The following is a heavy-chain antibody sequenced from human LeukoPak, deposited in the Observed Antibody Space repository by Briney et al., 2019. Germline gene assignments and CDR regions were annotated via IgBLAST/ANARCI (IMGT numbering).Heavy chain of an antibody. J-gene: IGHJ5*02. CDR2: IWYDGSKT. Sequence: GGSLRLSCAASGFTFSSHGMHWVRQAPGKGLDWVAVIWYDGSKTLYADSVKGRFTISRDDSKNTLYLQMNSLRAEDTAVYYCAKGSGSGWYGWFAPWGQGTLVTVSS. V-gene: IGHV3-33*06. CDR1: GFTFSSHG. D-gene: IGHD6-19*01. CDR3: AKGSGSGWYGWFAP.